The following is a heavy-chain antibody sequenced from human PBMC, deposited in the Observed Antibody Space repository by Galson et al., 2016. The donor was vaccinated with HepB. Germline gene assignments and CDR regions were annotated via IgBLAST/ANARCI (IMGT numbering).Heavy chain of an antibody. D-gene: IGHD3-16*01. Sequence: QSGAAVKKPGESLTISCQASGYLFTAYWIGWVRQMPGKGLEWMGIIYPDDSDSRYSPSFQGQVTISVDKSISTAYLQWSSLKASDTAMYYCARTMMTEYGMDVWGQGTTVTVSS. CDR3: ARTMMTEYGMDV. V-gene: IGHV5-51*01. J-gene: IGHJ6*02. CDR1: GYLFTAYW. CDR2: IYPDDSDS.